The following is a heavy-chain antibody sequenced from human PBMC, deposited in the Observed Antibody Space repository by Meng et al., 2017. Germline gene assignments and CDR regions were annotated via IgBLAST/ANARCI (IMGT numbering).Heavy chain of an antibody. Sequence: QGQLVESGGGVVQSGRSMGLSCAASGFTFSSYAMHWVRQAPGKGLEWVAVISYDGSNKYYADSVKGRFTISRDNSKNTLYLQMNSLRAEDTAVYYCARSEMATTCLDYWGQGTLVTVSS. CDR1: GFTFSSYA. CDR2: ISYDGSNK. CDR3: ARSEMATTCLDY. J-gene: IGHJ4*02. V-gene: IGHV3-30*04. D-gene: IGHD5-24*01.